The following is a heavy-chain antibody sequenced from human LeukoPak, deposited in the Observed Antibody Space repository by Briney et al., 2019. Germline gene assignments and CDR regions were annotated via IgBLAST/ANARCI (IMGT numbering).Heavy chain of an antibody. Sequence: SVKASCKASGGTFSSYAISWVRQAPGQGLEWMGGIIPIFGTANYAQKFQGRVTITADESTSTAYMELSSLRSEDTAVYYCARALVQLEQIHWFDPWGQGTLVTVSS. CDR1: GGTFSSYA. J-gene: IGHJ5*02. V-gene: IGHV1-69*13. CDR3: ARALVQLEQIHWFDP. CDR2: IIPIFGTA. D-gene: IGHD1-1*01.